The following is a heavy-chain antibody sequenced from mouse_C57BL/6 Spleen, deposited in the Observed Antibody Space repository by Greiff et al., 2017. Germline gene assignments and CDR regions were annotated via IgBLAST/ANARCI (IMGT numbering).Heavy chain of an antibody. CDR1: GYSITSGYY. CDR2: ISYGGSN. V-gene: IGHV3-6*01. J-gene: IGHJ1*03. CDR3: ARGYYIAEFFDV. Sequence: EVQLQQSGPGLVKPSKSLSLTCSVTGYSITSGYYWNWIRQFPGNKLEWMGYISYGGSNNYKASLKNRISITRDTSKNQLFLKLNSVTTEDTATYYGARGYYIAEFFDVWGTGTSVTVSS. D-gene: IGHD2-12*01.